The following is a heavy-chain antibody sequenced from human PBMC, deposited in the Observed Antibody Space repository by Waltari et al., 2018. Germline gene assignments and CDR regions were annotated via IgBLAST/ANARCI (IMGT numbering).Heavy chain of an antibody. CDR1: GFTFSSYA. CDR3: ARASTHVGIWGSYRPTYFDY. V-gene: IGHV3-30-3*01. D-gene: IGHD3-16*02. J-gene: IGHJ4*02. Sequence: QVQLVESGGGVVQPGRSLRLSCAASGFTFSSYAMHWVRQAPGKGLEWVAVISYDGSNKYYADSVKGRFTISRDNAKNSLYLQMNSLRAEDTAVYYCARASTHVGIWGSYRPTYFDYWGQGTLVTVSS. CDR2: ISYDGSNK.